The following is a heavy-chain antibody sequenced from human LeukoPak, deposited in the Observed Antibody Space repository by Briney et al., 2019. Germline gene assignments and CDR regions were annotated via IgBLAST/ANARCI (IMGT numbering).Heavy chain of an antibody. Sequence: PGGSLRLSCAASGFTFSSYSMNWVRQAPGKGLEWVSSISSSSSYIYYADSVKGRFTISRDNAKNSLYPQMNSLRAEDTAVYYCARDQDYGDSYFDYWGQGTLVTVSS. V-gene: IGHV3-21*01. CDR1: GFTFSSYS. CDR2: ISSSSSYI. CDR3: ARDQDYGDSYFDY. J-gene: IGHJ4*02. D-gene: IGHD4-17*01.